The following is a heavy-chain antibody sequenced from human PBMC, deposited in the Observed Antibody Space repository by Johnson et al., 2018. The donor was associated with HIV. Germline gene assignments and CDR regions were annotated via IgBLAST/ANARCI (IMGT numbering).Heavy chain of an antibody. D-gene: IGHD1-26*01. CDR1: GFTFSSYA. J-gene: IGHJ3*02. V-gene: IGHV3-30-3*01. CDR3: ARDLVGATNVAAFDI. Sequence: QVQLVESGGGLVQPGGSLRLSCAASGFTFSSYAMHWVRQAPGKGLEWVAGISYDGSNKYYADSVKGRFTISRDNSKNTLYLQMNSLRAEDTAVYYCARDLVGATNVAAFDIWGQGTMVTVSS. CDR2: ISYDGSNK.